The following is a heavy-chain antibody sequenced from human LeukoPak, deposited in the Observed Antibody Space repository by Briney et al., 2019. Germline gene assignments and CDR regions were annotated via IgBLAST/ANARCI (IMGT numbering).Heavy chain of an antibody. D-gene: IGHD3-3*01. CDR1: GGSISSGGYY. Sequence: SQTLSLTCTVSGGSISSGGYYWSWIRQHPGKGLEWIGYVNYSGSTNYNPSLKSRVTISVDTSKNQFSLKLSSVTAADTAVYYCARQLWSGYTFDYWGQGTLVTVSS. CDR2: VNYSGST. CDR3: ARQLWSGYTFDY. J-gene: IGHJ4*02. V-gene: IGHV4-31*03.